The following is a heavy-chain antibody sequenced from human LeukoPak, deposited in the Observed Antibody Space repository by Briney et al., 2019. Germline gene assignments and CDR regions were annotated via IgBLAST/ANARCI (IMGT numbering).Heavy chain of an antibody. V-gene: IGHV3-30*02. J-gene: IGHJ6*03. CDR1: GFTFTDYY. CDR2: IQYDGSNE. D-gene: IGHD2-8*01. Sequence: GGSLRLSCAASGFTFTDYYMTWIRQAPGKGLEWVAYIQYDGSNEQYADSVKGRFSISRDSSKNILYLQMNSLRAEDTAVYYCAKDRCSNGVGCYYYYMDVWGKGTTVTISS. CDR3: AKDRCSNGVGCYYYYMDV.